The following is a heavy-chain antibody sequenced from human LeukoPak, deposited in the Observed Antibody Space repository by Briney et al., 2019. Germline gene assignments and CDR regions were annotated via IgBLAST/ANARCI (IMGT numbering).Heavy chain of an antibody. J-gene: IGHJ2*01. CDR2: ITKSGDST. CDR1: GFTFSAFG. CDR3: ARRYFDL. Sequence: PGGSLRLSCAASGFTFSAFGMNWVRQAPGKGLEWVSTITKSGDSTYYVDSVKGRFTISRDNSKNTLYLQMNSLRAEDTAVYYCARRYFDLWGRGTLVTVSS. V-gene: IGHV3-23*01.